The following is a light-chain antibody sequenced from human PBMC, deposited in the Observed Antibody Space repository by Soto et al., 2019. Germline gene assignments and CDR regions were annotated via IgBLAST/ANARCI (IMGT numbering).Light chain of an antibody. J-gene: IGLJ1*01. CDR1: GSDIGSYDR. CDR2: EAT. Sequence: QSVLTQPPSVSGSPGQSVTISCTGTGSDIGSYDRVSWYQQPPGTAPRRMMDEATNRPSGVPDRFSGSKSGNTASLTISGLQPEDETDYYCTSFTNSKTYIFGTGTKVTVL. V-gene: IGLV2-18*02. CDR3: TSFTNSKTYI.